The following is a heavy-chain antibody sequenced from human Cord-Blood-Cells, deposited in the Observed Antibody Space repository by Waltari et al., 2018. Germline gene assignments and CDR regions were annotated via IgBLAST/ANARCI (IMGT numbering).Heavy chain of an antibody. CDR2: IYYSGST. CDR3: ARTSSSWYNWFDP. Sequence: QVQLQESGPGLVKPSETLSLTCTVSGGSISSYYWSWIRQPPGKGLEWIGYIYYSGSTHYNPSLKSRVTISVDTSKNQFSLKLSSVTAADTAVYYCARTSSSWYNWFDPWGQGTLVTVSS. D-gene: IGHD6-13*01. V-gene: IGHV4-59*01. J-gene: IGHJ5*02. CDR1: GGSISSYY.